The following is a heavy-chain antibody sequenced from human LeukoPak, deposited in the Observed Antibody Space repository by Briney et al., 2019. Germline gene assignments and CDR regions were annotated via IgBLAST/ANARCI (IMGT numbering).Heavy chain of an antibody. J-gene: IGHJ4*02. D-gene: IGHD6-19*01. V-gene: IGHV4-4*02. CDR1: GGSISSLNL. CDR3: AGLEGRYSTDWFYFFDY. Sequence: EASGTLSLTCIVSGGSISSLNLWSWLRQPPGKGLEWIGEMYLGGTTNFNPSLKSRVTILIDKSKNQLSLQLTSVTAADTAVYYRAGLEGRYSTDWFYFFDYWGQGALVTVPS. CDR2: MYLGGTT.